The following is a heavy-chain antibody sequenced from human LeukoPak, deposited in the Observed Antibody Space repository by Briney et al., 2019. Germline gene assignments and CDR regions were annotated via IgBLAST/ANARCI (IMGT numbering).Heavy chain of an antibody. CDR3: ARDFGMGDYGDFVYYYYMDV. Sequence: PSETLSLTCAVSGGSISSSNWWSWVRQPPGKGLEWIGEIYHSGSTNYNPSLKSRVTISVDTSKNQFSLKLSSVTAADTAVYYCARDFGMGDYGDFVYYYYMDVWGKGTTVTISS. J-gene: IGHJ6*03. V-gene: IGHV4-4*02. CDR2: IYHSGST. D-gene: IGHD4-17*01. CDR1: GGSISSSNW.